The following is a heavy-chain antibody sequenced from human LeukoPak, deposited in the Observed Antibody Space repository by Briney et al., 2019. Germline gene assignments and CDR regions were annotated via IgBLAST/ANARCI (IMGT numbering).Heavy chain of an antibody. V-gene: IGHV4-38-2*02. CDR3: ARVHSWSGPDY. CDR2: IYHSGST. CDR1: GYSISTGYY. J-gene: IGHJ4*02. Sequence: SETLSLTCTVSGYSISTGYYWGWIRQPPGKGLEWIGSIYHSGSTYYNPSLKSRVTISVDTSKNQFSLKLRSVTAADKAVYDCARVHSWSGPDYWGQGTLVTVSS. D-gene: IGHD3-3*02.